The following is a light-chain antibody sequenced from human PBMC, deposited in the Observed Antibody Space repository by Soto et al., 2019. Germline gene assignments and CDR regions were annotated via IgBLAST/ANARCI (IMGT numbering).Light chain of an antibody. V-gene: IGLV3-21*04. CDR3: QVWDKSSDHAV. CDR2: YDS. CDR1: NIGSKS. Sequence: SYELTQPPSVSVAPGKTARITCGGNNIGSKSVHWYQQKPGQAPVVVMYYDSDRPSGIPERFSGAKSGNTATLTISRVEAGDEADYYCQVWDKSSDHAVFGRGTQLTVL. J-gene: IGLJ7*01.